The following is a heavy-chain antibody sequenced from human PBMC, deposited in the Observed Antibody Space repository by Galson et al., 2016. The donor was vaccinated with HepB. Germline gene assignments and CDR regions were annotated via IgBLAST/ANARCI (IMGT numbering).Heavy chain of an antibody. V-gene: IGHV4-39*01. CDR2: VYYTGST. Sequence: SETLSLTCTVSGDSIGSSSHHWGWIRQPPGKGLEWIGSVYYTGSTYNNPSLKSRVTVSVDTSKNQFSLNLRSVTAADTAIYYCARLRDGIYFDYRGQGTLVTVSS. CDR3: ARLRDGIYFDY. D-gene: IGHD1-1*01. CDR1: GDSIGSSSHH. J-gene: IGHJ4*02.